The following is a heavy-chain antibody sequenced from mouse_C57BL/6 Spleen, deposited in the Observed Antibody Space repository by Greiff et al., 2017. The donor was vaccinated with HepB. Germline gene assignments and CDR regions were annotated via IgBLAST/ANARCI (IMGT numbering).Heavy chain of an antibody. CDR1: GYTFTSYW. Sequence: VQLQQSGAELVKPGASVKMSCQASGYTFTSYWITWVKQRPGQGLEWIGDIYPGSGSPNYNEKFKSKATLTVDTSSSTAYMQLSSLTSEDSAVDYCARRGLYDGLAYWGQGHLVTVSA. D-gene: IGHD2-3*01. J-gene: IGHJ3*01. CDR2: IYPGSGSP. V-gene: IGHV1-55*01. CDR3: ARRGLYDGLAY.